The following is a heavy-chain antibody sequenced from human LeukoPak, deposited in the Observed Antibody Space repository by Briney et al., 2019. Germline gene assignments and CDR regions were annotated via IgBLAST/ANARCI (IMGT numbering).Heavy chain of an antibody. V-gene: IGHV3-48*01. D-gene: IGHD6-19*01. Sequence: GGSLRLSCAASGFTFSSYGMSWVRQAPGKGLEWVSYISSSSSTINYADSVKGRFTISRDNAKNSLYLQMDSLRAEDTAVYYCARGPQASGWSTSGLYWGQGTLVTVPS. CDR3: ARGPQASGWSTSGLY. CDR2: ISSSSSTI. CDR1: GFTFSSYG. J-gene: IGHJ4*02.